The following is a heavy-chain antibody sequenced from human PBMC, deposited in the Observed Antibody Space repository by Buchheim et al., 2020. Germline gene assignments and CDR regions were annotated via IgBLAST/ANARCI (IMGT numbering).Heavy chain of an antibody. D-gene: IGHD4-11*01. Sequence: QVQLVESGGGVVQPGRSLRLSCAAPGFTFSSYAMHWVRQAPGKGLEWVAVISYDGSNKYYADSVKGRFTISRDNSKNTLYLQMNSLRAEDTAVYYCARSYSNYLDYWGQGTL. J-gene: IGHJ4*02. CDR3: ARSYSNYLDY. CDR1: GFTFSSYA. CDR2: ISYDGSNK. V-gene: IGHV3-30*04.